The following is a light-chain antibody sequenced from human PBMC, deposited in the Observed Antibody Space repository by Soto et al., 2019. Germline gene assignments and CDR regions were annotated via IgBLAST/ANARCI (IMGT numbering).Light chain of an antibody. Sequence: QSALTQPASVSGSLGPSITISCTGTSSDVGASNFVSWFQQHPGQAPKLIISEVDNRPSGVSNRFSGSKSGNTASLTISGLLAEDEADYYCCSYAGSCVFGGGTKLTVL. CDR1: SSDVGASNF. J-gene: IGLJ3*02. CDR2: EVD. CDR3: CSYAGSCV. V-gene: IGLV2-14*01.